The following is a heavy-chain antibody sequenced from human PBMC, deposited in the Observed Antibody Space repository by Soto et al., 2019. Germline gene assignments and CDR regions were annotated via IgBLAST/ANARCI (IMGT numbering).Heavy chain of an antibody. CDR3: ARGADGDYFDS. J-gene: IGHJ4*02. CDR1: GGSISSDY. Sequence: KASETLSLTCTVSGGSISSDYWSWIRQPPGKGLEWIGRISYSGSTNYNPSLKRRVTISADTSKTQFSLNLSSVTAADTAVYYCARGADGDYFDSWGQGXLVTVS. D-gene: IGHD3-16*01. V-gene: IGHV4-59*01. CDR2: ISYSGST.